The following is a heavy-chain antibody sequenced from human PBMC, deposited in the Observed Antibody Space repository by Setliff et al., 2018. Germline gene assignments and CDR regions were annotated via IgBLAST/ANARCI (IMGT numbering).Heavy chain of an antibody. J-gene: IGHJ6*03. Sequence: ASVKVSCKASGYTFTRYAMNWVRQAPGQGLEWMGWINTNTGNPTYAQGFTGRFVFSLDTSVSTAYLQISSLKAEDTAVYYCARDSSGWSGFSRLVGVYYYDMDVWGKGTTVTV. V-gene: IGHV7-4-1*02. CDR1: GYTFTRYA. CDR3: ARDSSGWSGFSRLVGVYYYDMDV. D-gene: IGHD6-19*01. CDR2: INTNTGNP.